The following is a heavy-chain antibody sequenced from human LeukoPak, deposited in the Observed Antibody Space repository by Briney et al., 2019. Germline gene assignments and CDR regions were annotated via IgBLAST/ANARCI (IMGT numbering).Heavy chain of an antibody. CDR3: ARGRYYDSSGYYYLDY. CDR1: GGSFSGYY. V-gene: IGHV4-34*01. J-gene: IGHJ4*02. D-gene: IGHD3-22*01. Sequence: SETLSLTCAVYGGSFSGYYWSWIRQPPGKGLEWIGEIYHSGSTNYNPSLKSRVTISVDKSKNQFSLKLSSVTAADTAVYYCARGRYYDSSGYYYLDYWGQGTLVTVSS. CDR2: IYHSGST.